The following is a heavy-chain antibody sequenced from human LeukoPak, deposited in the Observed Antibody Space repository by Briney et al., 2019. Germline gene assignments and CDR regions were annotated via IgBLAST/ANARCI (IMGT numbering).Heavy chain of an antibody. CDR1: GGSISSYY. D-gene: IGHD1-1*01. Sequence: SETLSLTCTVSGGSISSYYWSWIRQPAGKGLEWIGRIYTSGSTNYNPSLKSRVTMSADTSKNQFSLKLSSVTAADTAVYYCARDRSPYNWNGEDAFDIWGQGTMVTVSS. CDR2: IYTSGST. CDR3: ARDRSPYNWNGEDAFDI. J-gene: IGHJ3*02. V-gene: IGHV4-4*07.